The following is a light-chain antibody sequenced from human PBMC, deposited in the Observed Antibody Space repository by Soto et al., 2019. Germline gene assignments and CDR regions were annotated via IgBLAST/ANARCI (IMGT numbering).Light chain of an antibody. V-gene: IGLV1-51*02. CDR2: ENS. Sequence: QSVLTQPPSVSAAPGQKVTISCSGSSSNIGNNYVSWYQHLPGTAPKLLIFENSNRPSGIPDRFSASKSGASATLGITGLRPGDEADYYCGTWDDSLSPGVFGGGTKLTVL. CDR1: SSNIGNNY. J-gene: IGLJ3*02. CDR3: GTWDDSLSPGV.